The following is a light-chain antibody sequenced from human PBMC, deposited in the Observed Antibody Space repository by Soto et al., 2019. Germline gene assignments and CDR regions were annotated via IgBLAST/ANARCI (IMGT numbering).Light chain of an antibody. CDR1: QNLGSD. V-gene: IGKV3D-15*01. CDR2: GAS. CDR3: QQYNKWPLT. Sequence: EIVMTQSPATLSVSPGEGATLSCRASQNLGSDLAWYQQKPGQAPRLLIYGASTRATGIPGRISGSGSGTEFTLTISSLQSEDSAVYYCQQYNKWPLTFGQGTRLEIK. J-gene: IGKJ5*01.